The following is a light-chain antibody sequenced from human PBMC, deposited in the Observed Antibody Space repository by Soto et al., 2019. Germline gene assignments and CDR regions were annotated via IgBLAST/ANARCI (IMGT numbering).Light chain of an antibody. CDR3: HQYGNSPPGT. CDR1: QSVSSSY. Sequence: EIVLTQSPGTLSLSPGQRATLSSRASQSVSSSYLAWYQQKPGQAPRLLIYGASSRATGIPDRFSGSGSGTDFTLTINRLQPEDFAVYYCHQYGNSPPGTFGRGTKVEIK. J-gene: IGKJ1*01. V-gene: IGKV3-20*01. CDR2: GAS.